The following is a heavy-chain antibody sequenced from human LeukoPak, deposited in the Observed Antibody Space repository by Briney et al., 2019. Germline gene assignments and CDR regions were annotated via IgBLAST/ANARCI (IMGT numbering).Heavy chain of an antibody. CDR2: IYHSGST. Sequence: SETLSLTCAVSGYSISSGYYWGWIRQPPGKGLEWIGSIYHSGSTNYNPSLKSRVTISVDTSKNQFSLKLSSVTAADTAVYYCARSVYCSGGSCPFDYWGQGTLVTVSS. J-gene: IGHJ4*02. D-gene: IGHD2-15*01. CDR1: GYSISSGYY. CDR3: ARSVYCSGGSCPFDY. V-gene: IGHV4-38-2*01.